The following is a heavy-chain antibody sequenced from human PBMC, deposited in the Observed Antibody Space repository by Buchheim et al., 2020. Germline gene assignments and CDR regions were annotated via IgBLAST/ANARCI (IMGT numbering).Heavy chain of an antibody. J-gene: IGHJ6*02. D-gene: IGHD5-18*01. CDR1: GFTFSSYW. V-gene: IGHV3-7*01. Sequence: EVQLVESGGGLVQPGGSLRLSCAASGFTFSSYWMSWVRQAPGKGLEWVANIKQDGSGKYYVDSVKGRFTISRDNAKNSLYLQMNSLRAEDTAVYYCAREDVDTAMVTYYYYGMDVWGQGTT. CDR3: AREDVDTAMVTYYYYGMDV. CDR2: IKQDGSGK.